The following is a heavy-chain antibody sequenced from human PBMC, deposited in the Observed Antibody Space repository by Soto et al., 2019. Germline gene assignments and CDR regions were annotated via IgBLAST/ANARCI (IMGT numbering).Heavy chain of an antibody. CDR1: GGSISSSSYY. J-gene: IGHJ1*01. CDR3: ARERGFAMIAYFQH. CDR2: IYYSGNT. Sequence: PSETLSLTCTVSGGSISSSSYYWGWIRQPPGKGLEWIGSIYYSGNTYYNPSLKSRVTISVDTAKNQFSLKLSSVTAADTAVYYCARERGFAMIAYFQHWSRGTLVTVSS. D-gene: IGHD3-22*01. V-gene: IGHV4-39*02.